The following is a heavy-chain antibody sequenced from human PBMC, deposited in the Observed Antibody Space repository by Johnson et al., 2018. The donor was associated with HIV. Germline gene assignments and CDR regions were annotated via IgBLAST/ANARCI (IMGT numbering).Heavy chain of an antibody. CDR3: ARKGERGIAVAEDAFDI. CDR2: INWNGGST. D-gene: IGHD6-19*01. V-gene: IGHV3-20*04. CDR1: GFTFDDYG. J-gene: IGHJ3*02. Sequence: VQLVESGGGVVRPGGSLRLSCAASGFTFDDYGMSWVRQAPGKGLEWVSGINWNGGSTGYADCVKGRFTISRDNAKNSLYLQMNSLRAEDTALYYCARKGERGIAVAEDAFDIWGQGTMVTVSS.